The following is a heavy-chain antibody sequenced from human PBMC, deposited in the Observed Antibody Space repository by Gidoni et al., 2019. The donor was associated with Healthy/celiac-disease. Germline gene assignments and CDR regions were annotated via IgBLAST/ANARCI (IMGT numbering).Heavy chain of an antibody. D-gene: IGHD6-13*01. Sequence: QLQLQEPGPGLVQPSETLSLTCTVSGGSISSSSYYWAWIRQPPGKGLEWIGSIYYSGSTYYNPSLKSRVTISVDTSKNQFSLKLSSVTAADTAVYYCARDLVRSWFRYFDYWGQGTLVTVSS. CDR1: GGSISSSSYY. CDR2: IYYSGST. V-gene: IGHV4-39*07. J-gene: IGHJ4*02. CDR3: ARDLVRSWFRYFDY.